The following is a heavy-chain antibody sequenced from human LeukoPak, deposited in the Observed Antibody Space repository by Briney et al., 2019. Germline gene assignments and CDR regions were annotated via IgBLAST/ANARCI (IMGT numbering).Heavy chain of an antibody. D-gene: IGHD2-2*01. Sequence: PSETLSLTCTVSGGSISSYNWSWIRQPPGKGLEWIGYIYYSGSTNYNPSLKSRVTISVDTSKKQFYLKVISVTAADTAVYYCARDSGSSTHDPWGQGTLVTVSS. J-gene: IGHJ5*02. CDR1: GGSISSYN. CDR3: ARDSGSSTHDP. V-gene: IGHV4-59*01. CDR2: IYYSGST.